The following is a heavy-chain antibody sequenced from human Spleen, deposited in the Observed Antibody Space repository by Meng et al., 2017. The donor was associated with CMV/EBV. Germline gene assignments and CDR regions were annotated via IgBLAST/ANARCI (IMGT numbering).Heavy chain of an antibody. Sequence: SCAASGFTCSSYWMHWVRQVPGRGLVWVSHINSDGTDTKYADSVKGRFTSSRDNAKNTLYLQMTGLRAEDAAEYHCARGRWGYYYDYWGQGTLVTVSS. CDR2: INSDGTDT. CDR3: ARGRWGYYYDY. D-gene: IGHD3-22*01. J-gene: IGHJ4*02. CDR1: GFTCSSYW. V-gene: IGHV3-74*01.